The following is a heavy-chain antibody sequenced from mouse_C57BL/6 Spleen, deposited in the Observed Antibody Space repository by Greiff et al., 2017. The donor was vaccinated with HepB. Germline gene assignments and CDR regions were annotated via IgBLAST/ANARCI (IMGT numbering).Heavy chain of an antibody. Sequence: QVQLQQSGAELVKPGASVKISCEASGYAFSSYWMNWVKQRPGKGLEWIGQIYPGDGDTNYNGKFKGKATLTADKSSSTAYMQLSSLTSEDSAVYFCARGRGNYVGYFDVWGTGTTVTVSS. CDR1: GYAFSSYW. CDR2: IYPGDGDT. D-gene: IGHD2-1*01. V-gene: IGHV1-80*01. CDR3: ARGRGNYVGYFDV. J-gene: IGHJ1*03.